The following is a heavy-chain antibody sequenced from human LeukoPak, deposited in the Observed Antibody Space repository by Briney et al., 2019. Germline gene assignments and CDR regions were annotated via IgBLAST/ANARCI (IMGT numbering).Heavy chain of an antibody. V-gene: IGHV4-39*02. CDR1: GGSITISPYY. Sequence: SETLSLTCTVSGGSITISPYYWAWVRQPPGKGPEWIGSISYSGNTYYNSSLKSRVTISEDASNNVFSLRLSSVTAADTAIYYCARVDIVTTNWFDPWGQGTLVTVSS. D-gene: IGHD5-12*01. CDR3: ARVDIVTTNWFDP. J-gene: IGHJ5*02. CDR2: ISYSGNT.